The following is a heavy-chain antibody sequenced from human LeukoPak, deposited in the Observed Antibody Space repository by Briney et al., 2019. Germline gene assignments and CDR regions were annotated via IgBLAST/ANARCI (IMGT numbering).Heavy chain of an antibody. D-gene: IGHD3-22*01. V-gene: IGHV1-69*05. CDR3: ARDTRDSSSPGDWFDP. CDR2: IIPILGTA. J-gene: IGHJ5*02. Sequence: SVEVSCKASGGTFSSYAISWVRQAPGQGLEWMGGIIPILGTANYAQKFQGRVTITTDESTSTAYMELSSLRSEDTAVYYCARDTRDSSSPGDWFDPWGQGTLVTVSS. CDR1: GGTFSSYA.